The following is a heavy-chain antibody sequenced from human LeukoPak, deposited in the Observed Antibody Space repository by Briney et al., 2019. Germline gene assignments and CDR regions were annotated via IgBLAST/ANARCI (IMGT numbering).Heavy chain of an antibody. CDR1: GFTFSSYG. CDR2: IRYDGSNK. V-gene: IGHV3-30*02. CDR3: AKCDILTGYPDYYYYYMDV. D-gene: IGHD3-9*01. J-gene: IGHJ6*03. Sequence: GGSLRLSCAASGFTFSSYGMHWVRQAPGKGLEWVAFIRYDGSNKYYADSVKGRFTISRDNSKNTLYLQMNSLRAEDTAVYYCAKCDILTGYPDYYYYYMDVWGKGTTVTISS.